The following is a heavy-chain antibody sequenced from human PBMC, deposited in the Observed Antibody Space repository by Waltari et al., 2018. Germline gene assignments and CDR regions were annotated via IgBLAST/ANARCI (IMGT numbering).Heavy chain of an antibody. V-gene: IGHV3-23*01. Sequence: EVQLLESGGGLVQPGGSLRLSCAASGFTFSSYAMSWVRQAPGKGLEWVSAISGSGGSTYYADSVKGRFTISRDNSKNTLYLQMNSLRAEDTAVYYCAKDEYDFWSGPSAGWFDPWGQGTLVTVSS. CDR3: AKDEYDFWSGPSAGWFDP. D-gene: IGHD3-3*01. J-gene: IGHJ5*02. CDR1: GFTFSSYA. CDR2: ISGSGGST.